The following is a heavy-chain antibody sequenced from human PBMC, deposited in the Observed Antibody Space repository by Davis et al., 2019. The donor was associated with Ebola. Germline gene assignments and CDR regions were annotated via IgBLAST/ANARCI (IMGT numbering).Heavy chain of an antibody. CDR2: ITSSSYI. J-gene: IGHJ4*02. V-gene: IGHV3-21*01. Sequence: GESLKISCAASGFTFSSYSMNWVRQAPGKGLEWVSSITSSSYIYYADSMKGRFTISRDNAKNSLYLQMNSLRAEDTAVYYCARDSTAEPGTVAHHHYWGQGTLVTVSS. CDR3: ARDSTAEPGTVAHHHY. CDR1: GFTFSSYS. D-gene: IGHD6-13*01.